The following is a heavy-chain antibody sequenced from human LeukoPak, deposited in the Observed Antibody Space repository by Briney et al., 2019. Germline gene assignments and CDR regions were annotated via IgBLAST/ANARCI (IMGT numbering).Heavy chain of an antibody. Sequence: PSQTLSLTCTVSGGSISSGGYYWSWIRQPPGKGLEWIGYIYHSGSTYYNPSLKSRVTISVDTSKNQFSLKLSSVTAADTAVYYCASHSSSWLYGMDVWGQGTTVTVSS. CDR1: GGSISSGGYY. CDR2: IYHSGST. J-gene: IGHJ6*02. CDR3: ASHSSSWLYGMDV. D-gene: IGHD6-13*01. V-gene: IGHV4-30-2*01.